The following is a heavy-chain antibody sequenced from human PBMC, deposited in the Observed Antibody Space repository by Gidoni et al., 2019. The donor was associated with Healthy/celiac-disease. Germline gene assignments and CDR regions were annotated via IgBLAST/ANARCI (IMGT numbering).Heavy chain of an antibody. D-gene: IGHD4-17*01. CDR1: GFTFSSYS. V-gene: IGHV3-48*02. J-gene: IGHJ6*02. CDR3: ARADDYGDYAVRYYYYGMDV. CDR2: ISSSSSTI. Sequence: EVQLVESGGGLVQPGGSLRLSCAASGFTFSSYSMNWVRQAPGKGLEWVSYISSSSSTIYYADSVKGRFTISRDNAKNSLYLQMNSLRDEDTAVYYCARADDYGDYAVRYYYYGMDVWGQGTTVTVSS.